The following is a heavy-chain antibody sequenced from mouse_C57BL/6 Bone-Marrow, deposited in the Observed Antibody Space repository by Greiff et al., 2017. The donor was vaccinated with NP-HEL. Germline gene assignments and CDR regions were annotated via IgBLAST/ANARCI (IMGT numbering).Heavy chain of an antibody. CDR1: GYTFTSYW. Sequence: QVQLKQPGAELVKPGASVKLSCKASGYTFTSYWMQWVKQRPGQGLEWIGEIDPSDSYTNYNQKFKGKATLTVDTSSSTAYMQLSSLTSEDSAVYYCARLGYYGLFAYWGQGTLVTVSA. D-gene: IGHD1-1*01. J-gene: IGHJ3*01. CDR2: IDPSDSYT. V-gene: IGHV1-50*01. CDR3: ARLGYYGLFAY.